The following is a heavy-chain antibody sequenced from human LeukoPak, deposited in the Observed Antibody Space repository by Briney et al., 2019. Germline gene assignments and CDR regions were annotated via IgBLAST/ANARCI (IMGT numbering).Heavy chain of an antibody. Sequence: GGSLRLSCVASGITFSNAWMSWVRQAPGKGLVWVGRIKHKADGGITDYAAPVKGRFTISRDDSKNTLYLQMNSLKTEDTAVYYCITDGYMYGGFDYWGQGTLVTVSS. D-gene: IGHD5-18*01. J-gene: IGHJ4*02. CDR2: IKHKADGGIT. V-gene: IGHV3-15*01. CDR3: ITDGYMYGGFDY. CDR1: GITFSNAW.